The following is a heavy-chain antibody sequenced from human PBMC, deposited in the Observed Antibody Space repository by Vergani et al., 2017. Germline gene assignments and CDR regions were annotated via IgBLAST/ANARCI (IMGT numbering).Heavy chain of an antibody. CDR1: GYSISSGHY. Sequence: QVQLQESGPGLVKPSETLSLTCAVSGYSISSGHYWGWIRQPPGKGLEWIVSIYHSGSTYYNPSLKSRVTISVDTSKNQFSLKLSSVTAADTAVYYCARGRRDAVVTAIPYNWFDPWGQGTLVTVSS. J-gene: IGHJ5*02. V-gene: IGHV4-38-2*01. CDR2: IYHSGST. CDR3: ARGRRDAVVTAIPYNWFDP. D-gene: IGHD2-21*02.